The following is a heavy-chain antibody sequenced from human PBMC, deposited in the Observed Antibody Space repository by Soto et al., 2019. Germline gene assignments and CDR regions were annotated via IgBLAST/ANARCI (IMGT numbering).Heavy chain of an antibody. J-gene: IGHJ6*02. CDR3: IAARRVYYYYGMDV. CDR2: IRSKAYGGTT. Sequence: GGSLRLSCTASGFTFGDYAMSWVRQAPGKGLEWVGFIRSKAYGGTTEYAASVKGRFTISRDDSKSIAYLQMNSLKTEDTAVYYCIAARRVYYYYGMDVWGQGTTVTSP. CDR1: GFTFGDYA. V-gene: IGHV3-49*04. D-gene: IGHD6-6*01.